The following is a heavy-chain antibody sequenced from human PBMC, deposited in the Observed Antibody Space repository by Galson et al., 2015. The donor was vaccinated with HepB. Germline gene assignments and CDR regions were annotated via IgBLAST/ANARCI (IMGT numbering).Heavy chain of an antibody. J-gene: IGHJ3*02. D-gene: IGHD1-26*01. CDR2: TYYRSKWYN. CDR1: GDSVSSNSAA. V-gene: IGHV6-1*01. CDR3: ARDALPSGSYADAFDI. Sequence: CAISGDSVSSNSAAWNWIRQSPSRGLEWLGRTYYRSKWYNDYAVSVKSRITINPDTSKNQFSLQLNSVTPEDTAVYYCARDALPSGSYADAFDIWGQGTTVTVSS.